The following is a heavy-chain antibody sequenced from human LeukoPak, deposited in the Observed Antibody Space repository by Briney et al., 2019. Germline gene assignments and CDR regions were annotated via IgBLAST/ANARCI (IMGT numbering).Heavy chain of an antibody. J-gene: IGHJ4*02. CDR2: IDYSGST. CDR3: ARHYSSDPFDY. V-gene: IGHV4-59*08. D-gene: IGHD2-21*01. CDR1: GASISSYY. Sequence: SETLSLTCSVSGASISSYYWSWIRQPPGKGLEWIEYIDYSGSTNYSPSLKSRVTISADTSKNQFSLKLTSLTAADTALYFCARHYSSDPFDYWGQGTLVTVSS.